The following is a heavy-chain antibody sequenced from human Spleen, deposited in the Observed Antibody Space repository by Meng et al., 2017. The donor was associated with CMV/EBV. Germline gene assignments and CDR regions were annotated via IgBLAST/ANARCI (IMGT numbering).Heavy chain of an antibody. J-gene: IGHJ6*02. D-gene: IGHD3-3*01. Sequence: ASVTVSCKPSGYTFTDYYIYWVRQAPGQGLEWMGWINPNSGGTKYAQKFQGRVTMTRDTSISTAYMEVSRLTSDDTALYYCAKDRAPILEWPRSFYGVDVWGQGTTVTVSS. CDR3: AKDRAPILEWPRSFYGVDV. V-gene: IGHV1-2*02. CDR2: INPNSGGT. CDR1: GYTFTDYY.